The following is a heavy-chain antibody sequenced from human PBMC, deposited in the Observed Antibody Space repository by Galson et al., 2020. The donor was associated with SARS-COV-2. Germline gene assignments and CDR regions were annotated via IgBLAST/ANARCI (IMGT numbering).Heavy chain of an antibody. CDR3: ARKEATFDY. J-gene: IGHJ4*02. V-gene: IGHV4-39*07. CDR1: GGLISHTSYY. Sequence: ASETLSLTCTVSGGLISHTSYYWCWLRQPPGKGLEWIGNIYFNVRANYNPSLNGRVTMSVDTSKNQFSLRLTSVTAADTAKYFCARKEATFDYWGQGPLVTVSS. D-gene: IGHD5-12*01. CDR2: IYFNVRA.